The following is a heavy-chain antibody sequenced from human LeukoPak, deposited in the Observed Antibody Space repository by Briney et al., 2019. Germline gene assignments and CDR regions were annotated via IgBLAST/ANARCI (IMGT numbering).Heavy chain of an antibody. CDR3: ARVDGSAATGGD. Sequence: GASVKVSCKASGYTFTAYYIHWVRQAPGQGLEWMGLTKANSGGTIYAQMFRGRVTMTRDTSISTAYMELSRLTSDDTAVYYCARVDGSAATGGDWGQGTLVTVSS. CDR1: GYTFTAYY. CDR2: TKANSGGT. J-gene: IGHJ4*02. D-gene: IGHD1-1*01. V-gene: IGHV1-2*02.